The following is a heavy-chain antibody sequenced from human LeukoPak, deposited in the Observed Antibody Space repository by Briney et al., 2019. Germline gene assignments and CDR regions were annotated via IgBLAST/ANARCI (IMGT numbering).Heavy chain of an antibody. Sequence: SVKVSCKASGGTFSSYAISWVRQAPGQGLEWMGGIIPIFGTANYAQKFQGRVTITADESTSTAYMELSSLRSEDTAVYYCARMGIGSSGLDYYFDYWGQGTLVTVSS. CDR1: GGTFSSYA. V-gene: IGHV1-69*01. CDR2: IIPIFGTA. CDR3: ARMGIGSSGLDYYFDY. D-gene: IGHD6-6*01. J-gene: IGHJ4*02.